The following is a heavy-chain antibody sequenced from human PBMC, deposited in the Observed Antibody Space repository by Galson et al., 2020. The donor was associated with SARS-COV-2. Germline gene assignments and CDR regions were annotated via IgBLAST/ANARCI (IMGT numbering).Heavy chain of an antibody. Sequence: SETLSLTCAVYGGSFSGYYLSWIRQPPGKGLEWIGEINHSGSTNYNPSLKSRVTISVDTSKNQFSLKLSSVTAADTAVYYCARGSSTDYGDYGVEVFAFDIWGQGTMVTVSS. V-gene: IGHV4-34*01. J-gene: IGHJ3*02. CDR2: INHSGST. CDR3: ARGSSTDYGDYGVEVFAFDI. CDR1: GGSFSGYY. D-gene: IGHD4-17*01.